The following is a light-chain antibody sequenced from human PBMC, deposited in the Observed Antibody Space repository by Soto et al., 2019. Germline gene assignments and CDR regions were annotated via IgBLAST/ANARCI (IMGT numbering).Light chain of an antibody. CDR3: QQSYGAPLT. CDR1: QSVLSRSNNKNF. V-gene: IGKV4-1*01. J-gene: IGKJ2*01. Sequence: DIVLTQSPDSLPVSLGERATISCKSSQSVLSRSNNKNFLTWYQQKPGQPPKKLIYSASTRESGVPDRFSGSGSGKHFTLTIISLQAEDVAVYYCQQSYGAPLTFGQGTKLEIK. CDR2: SAS.